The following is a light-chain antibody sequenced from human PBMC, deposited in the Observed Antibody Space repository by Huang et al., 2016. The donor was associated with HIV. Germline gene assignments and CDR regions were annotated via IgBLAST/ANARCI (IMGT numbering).Light chain of an antibody. J-gene: IGKJ5*01. V-gene: IGKV3-15*01. Sequence: EIVLTQSPATLSVSPGESATLSCRAGQTVGTNVAWYQQKPGQAPRLLIYGASTRAEGIPAGISGSGSGTEFTLTISSLQSEDFALYYCQQYHDWPITFGQGTRLDMK. CDR2: GAS. CDR3: QQYHDWPIT. CDR1: QTVGTN.